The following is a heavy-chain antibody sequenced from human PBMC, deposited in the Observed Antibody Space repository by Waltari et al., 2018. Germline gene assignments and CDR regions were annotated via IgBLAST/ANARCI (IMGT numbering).Heavy chain of an antibody. V-gene: IGHV4-4*02. D-gene: IGHD1-26*01. CDR3: ARDRGRGLYLDT. CDR2: VLGSGRT. Sequence: QLQIQESGPGLVKPSGTLSLICAASGDLMSSNWWSWVRQSPGKGLEWIGQVLGSGRTNYKPSFASRVTISLDTSTYQVALKMTSATASNTALYYCARDRGRGLYLDTWGPGTLVTVSP. J-gene: IGHJ4*02. CDR1: GDLMSSNW.